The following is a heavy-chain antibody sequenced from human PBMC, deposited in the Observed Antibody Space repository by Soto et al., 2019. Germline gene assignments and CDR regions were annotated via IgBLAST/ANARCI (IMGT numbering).Heavy chain of an antibody. Sequence: EVQLVESGGGLVQPGGSLRLSCAVSGFTFSSFWMHWVRQAPGEGLVWVSRINTDGSSTSYADSVKGRFTISRDNATNTLYLQMNRLRVEDTAMYYCAKRGVDTFGLSYWGQGTLVTGSS. D-gene: IGHD3-10*01. V-gene: IGHV3-74*01. CDR2: INTDGSST. CDR1: GFTFSSFW. CDR3: AKRGVDTFGLSY. J-gene: IGHJ4*02.